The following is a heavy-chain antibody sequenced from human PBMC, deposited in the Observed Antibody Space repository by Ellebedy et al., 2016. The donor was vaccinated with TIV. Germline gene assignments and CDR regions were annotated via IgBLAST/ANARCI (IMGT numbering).Heavy chain of an antibody. V-gene: IGHV1-69*05. Sequence: AASVKVSCKASGGTLSHFAITWVRQAPRQGLEWMGGLIPGFSTSYYAPKLQGRVTITIDQSTITSYMDLSSLESEATAVYYCGLGYYYHSMDVWGQGTTVTVSS. CDR2: LIPGFSTS. CDR3: GLGYYYHSMDV. J-gene: IGHJ6*01. CDR1: GGTLSHFA. D-gene: IGHD3-10*01.